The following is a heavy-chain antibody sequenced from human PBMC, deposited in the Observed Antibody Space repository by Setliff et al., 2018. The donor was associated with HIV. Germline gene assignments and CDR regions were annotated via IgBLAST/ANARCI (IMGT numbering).Heavy chain of an antibody. J-gene: IGHJ4*02. CDR3: ARETYYYDSSGYPGFDS. V-gene: IGHV4-39*07. D-gene: IGHD3-22*01. Sequence: SETLSLTCTVSGDSISSGGYYWSWIRQSPGKGLEWIGSMYYRGNTYYNPSLQSRVAISVDTSKNHFSLRLRSVTAADTAVYYCARETYYYDSSGYPGFDSWGQGTLVTVSS. CDR2: MYYRGNT. CDR1: GDSISSGGYY.